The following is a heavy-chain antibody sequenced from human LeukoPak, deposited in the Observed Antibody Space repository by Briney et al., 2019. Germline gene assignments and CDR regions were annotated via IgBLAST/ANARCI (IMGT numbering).Heavy chain of an antibody. J-gene: IGHJ4*02. CDR2: ISGSGSTI. D-gene: IGHD2-2*01. CDR1: GFTFSDYY. Sequence: GGSLRLSCAASGFTFSDYYMSWIRQAPGKGLEWVSYISGSGSTIYYADSVEGRFTISRDNANNSLYLQMNSLRAEDTAVYYCARDPLYCSSTSCYDYWGQGTLVTVSS. V-gene: IGHV3-11*04. CDR3: ARDPLYCSSTSCYDY.